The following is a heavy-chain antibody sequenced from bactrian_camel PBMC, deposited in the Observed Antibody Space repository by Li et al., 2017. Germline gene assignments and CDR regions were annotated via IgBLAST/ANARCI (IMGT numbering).Heavy chain of an antibody. V-gene: IGHV3S6*01. J-gene: IGHJ4*01. CDR1: GVASEKYC. CDR3: AASLGRTFCTRSLYFFTPPRSSRS. Sequence: VQLVESGGGLVQPGGSLRLSCEISGVASEKYCIAWFRQTPGKEREYVATIYNDSNVPLYADSVKDRFTVSRDDAQNTIYLQMNNLKPEDTARYYCAASLGRTFCTRSLYFFTPPRSSRSGARGPRSPSP. D-gene: IGHD2*01. CDR2: IYNDSNVP.